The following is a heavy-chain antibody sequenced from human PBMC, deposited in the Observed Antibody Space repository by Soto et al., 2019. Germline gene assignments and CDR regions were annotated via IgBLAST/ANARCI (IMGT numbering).Heavy chain of an antibody. CDR3: ARVHLSDFDI. J-gene: IGHJ3*02. CDR1: GGSISSGGYY. Sequence: LTCTVSGGSISSGGYYWSWIRQHPGKGLEWIGYIQCSRSTYYNPSLKSRVTISVDTSKNQFSLKLSSVTAADTAVYYCARVHLSDFDIWGQGTMVTVSS. V-gene: IGHV4-31*03. CDR2: IQCSRST.